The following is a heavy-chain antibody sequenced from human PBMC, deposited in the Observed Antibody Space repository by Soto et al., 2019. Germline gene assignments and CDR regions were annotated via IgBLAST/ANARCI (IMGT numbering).Heavy chain of an antibody. J-gene: IGHJ4*02. CDR1: GDSVRNDY. Sequence: QVQLQESGPGLVKPSETLSLSCTVSGDSVRNDYNSWIRQPPGKGLEWIGYISYSGSLNYNPSLKSRVTISVDTSKNQFSLKLSSATAADTAVYYCARGRDGDYFDYWGQGTLVTVSS. D-gene: IGHD4-17*01. CDR3: ARGRDGDYFDY. CDR2: ISYSGSL. V-gene: IGHV4-59*02.